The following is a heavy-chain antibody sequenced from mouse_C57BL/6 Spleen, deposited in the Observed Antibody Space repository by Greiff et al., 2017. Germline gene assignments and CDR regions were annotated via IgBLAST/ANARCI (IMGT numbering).Heavy chain of an antibody. CDR1: GYAFSSYW. Sequence: QVQLQQSGAELVKPGASVKISCKASGYAFSSYWMNWVKQRPGKGLEWIGQIYPGDGDTNYNGKFKGKATLTADKSSSTAYMQLSSLTAEDSAVYFCAGSDYGSSYRDYWGKGTTLTVSS. CDR3: AGSDYGSSYRDY. J-gene: IGHJ2*01. D-gene: IGHD1-1*01. CDR2: IYPGDGDT. V-gene: IGHV1-80*01.